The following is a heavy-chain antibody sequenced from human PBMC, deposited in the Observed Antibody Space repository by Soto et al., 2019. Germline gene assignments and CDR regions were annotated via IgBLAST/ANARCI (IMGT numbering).Heavy chain of an antibody. CDR3: ARRGSGSYYDY. CDR2: ISGSGRST. CDR1: GFTFSSYA. Sequence: EVQLLESGGGLVQPGGSLRLSCAASGFTFSSYAMRWVRQAPGKGLEWVSAISGSGRSTYYAVSVKGRFTISRDKSKNTLYLQMNTLRAEDTAVYYCARRGSGSYYDYWGQGTLVTVPS. J-gene: IGHJ4*02. V-gene: IGHV3-23*01. D-gene: IGHD1-26*01.